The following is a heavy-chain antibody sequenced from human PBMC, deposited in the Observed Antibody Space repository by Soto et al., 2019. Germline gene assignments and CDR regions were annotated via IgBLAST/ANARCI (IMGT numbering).Heavy chain of an antibody. CDR3: AKVKPWPYDTSGYYTY. V-gene: IGHV3-23*01. CDR2: ISGSDGST. CDR1: GFTFSSYA. Sequence: PGGSLRLSCAASGFTFSSYAMNWVRQAPGKGLEWVSVISGSDGSTYYADSVKGRFTISRDNSKNTLNLQMNSLRAEDTAIYYCAKVKPWPYDTSGYYTYWGQGTLVTVSS. D-gene: IGHD3-22*01. J-gene: IGHJ4*02.